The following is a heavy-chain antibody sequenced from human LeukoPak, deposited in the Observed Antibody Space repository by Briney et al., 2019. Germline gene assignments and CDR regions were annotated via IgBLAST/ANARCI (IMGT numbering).Heavy chain of an antibody. Sequence: ASETLSLTCAVYGGSFSGYYWSWIRQPPGKGLEWIGEINHSGSTNYNPSLKSRVTISVDTSKNQFSLKLSSVTAADTAVYYCARVITKRSKRLLFGVKHRLGMDVWGQGTTVTVSS. J-gene: IGHJ6*02. CDR3: ARVITKRSKRLLFGVKHRLGMDV. V-gene: IGHV4-34*01. CDR2: INHSGST. CDR1: GGSFSGYY. D-gene: IGHD2-21*02.